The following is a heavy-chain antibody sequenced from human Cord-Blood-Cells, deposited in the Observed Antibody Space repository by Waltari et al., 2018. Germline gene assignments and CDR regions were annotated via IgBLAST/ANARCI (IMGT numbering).Heavy chain of an antibody. CDR1: GFTFSSYA. V-gene: IGHV3-30*04. J-gene: IGHJ6*02. CDR2: ISDDGSNK. Sequence: QVQLVESGGGVVQPGRSLRLSCAASGFTFSSYAMHWVRQAPGKGLAWVAVISDDGSNKYYADSVKGRFTISRDNSKNTLYLQMNSLRAEDTDVYYCARVLKAGSGYGMDVWGQGTTVTVSS. D-gene: IGHD1-26*01. CDR3: ARVLKAGSGYGMDV.